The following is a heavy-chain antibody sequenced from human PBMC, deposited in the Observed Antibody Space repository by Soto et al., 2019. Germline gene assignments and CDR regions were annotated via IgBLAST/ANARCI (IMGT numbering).Heavy chain of an antibody. CDR1: GGSISSGDYY. CDR2: IYYSGST. J-gene: IGHJ5*02. Sequence: TLSLTCTVSGGSISSGDYYWSWIRQPPGKGLEWIGYIYYSGSTYYNPSLKSRVTISVDTSKNQFSLKLSSVTAADTAVYYCARGRFLEWLLSGWFDPWGQGTLVTVSS. CDR3: ARGRFLEWLLSGWFDP. D-gene: IGHD3-3*01. V-gene: IGHV4-30-4*01.